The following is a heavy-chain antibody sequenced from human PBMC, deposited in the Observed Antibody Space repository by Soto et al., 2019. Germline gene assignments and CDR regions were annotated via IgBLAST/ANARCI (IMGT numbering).Heavy chain of an antibody. Sequence: SETLSLTCAVYGGSFSGYYWSGIRQPPGKGLEWIGEINHSGSTNYNPSLKSRVTISVDTSKNQSSLKLSSVTAADTAVYYCARGRGYCSGGSCYSLSYWGQGTLVTVSS. V-gene: IGHV4-34*01. J-gene: IGHJ4*02. D-gene: IGHD2-15*01. CDR2: INHSGST. CDR1: GGSFSGYY. CDR3: ARGRGYCSGGSCYSLSY.